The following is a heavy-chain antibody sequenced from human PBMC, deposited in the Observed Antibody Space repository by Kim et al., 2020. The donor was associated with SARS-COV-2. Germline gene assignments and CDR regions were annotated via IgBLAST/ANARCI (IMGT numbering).Heavy chain of an antibody. Sequence: SETLSLTYAVSGGSISSSNWWSWVRQPPGTGLEGIGEIYHSVRTNYNTSLKSRVTISGAKSKHQCSLTLSSVTAAATAGYYCGWVLQHWLASHYYYGMDVWGQGTTVTVSS. CDR3: GWVLQHWLASHYYYGMDV. V-gene: IGHV4-4*02. CDR2: IYHSVRT. J-gene: IGHJ6*02. D-gene: IGHD6-19*01. CDR1: GGSISSSNW.